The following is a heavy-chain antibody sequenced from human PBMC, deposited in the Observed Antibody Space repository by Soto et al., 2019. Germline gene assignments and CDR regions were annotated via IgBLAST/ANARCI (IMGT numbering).Heavy chain of an antibody. Sequence: GGSLRLSCAASGFTFSSYGMHWVRQAPGKGLEWVAVISYDGSNKYYADSVKGRFTISRDKSKNTLYRQMNRLRAEDKAEYYCAKDLLLCIVGATIDCYGMDVWGQGTTVTVSS. D-gene: IGHD1-26*01. J-gene: IGHJ6*02. CDR3: AKDLLLCIVGATIDCYGMDV. CDR2: ISYDGSNK. V-gene: IGHV3-30*18. CDR1: GFTFSSYG.